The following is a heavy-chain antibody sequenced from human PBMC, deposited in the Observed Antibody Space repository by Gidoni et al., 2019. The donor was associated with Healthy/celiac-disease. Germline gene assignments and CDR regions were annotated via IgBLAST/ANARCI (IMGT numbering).Heavy chain of an antibody. D-gene: IGHD4-17*01. CDR1: GFPFICYS. V-gene: IGHV3-30*04. Sequence: QVQLVESGGGVVQPGRSLRLSCAASGFPFICYSMHWVRQAPGKGLEWVAVISYDGSNKYYADSVKGRFTISRDNSKNTLYLQMNSLRAEDTAVYYCAGPYGGNSDAFDIWGQGTMVTVSS. CDR3: AGPYGGNSDAFDI. CDR2: ISYDGSNK. J-gene: IGHJ3*02.